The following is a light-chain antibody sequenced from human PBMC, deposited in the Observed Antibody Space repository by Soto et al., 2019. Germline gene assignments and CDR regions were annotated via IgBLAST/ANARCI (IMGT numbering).Light chain of an antibody. CDR1: TSDVGNYNY. Sequence: QSVLTQPRSVSGSPGQSVAISCTGTTSDVGNYNYVSWYQQHPGKAPKLMIYDVSERPSGVPDRFSGSKSGNTASLTISGLQAEDEADYHCCSYAGSNTVVFGGGTKLTVL. J-gene: IGLJ2*01. CDR3: CSYAGSNTVV. CDR2: DVS. V-gene: IGLV2-11*01.